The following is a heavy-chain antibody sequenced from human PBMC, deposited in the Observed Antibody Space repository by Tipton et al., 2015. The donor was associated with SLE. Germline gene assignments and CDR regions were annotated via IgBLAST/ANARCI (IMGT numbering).Heavy chain of an antibody. Sequence: TLSLTCTVSGGSISSYYWSWTRQPPGKGLEWIGYIYYSGSTNYNPSLKSRVTISVDTSKNQFSLKLSSVTAADTAVYYCARVSSSWGFDYWGQGTLVTVSS. D-gene: IGHD6-13*01. CDR1: GGSISSYY. CDR2: IYYSGST. CDR3: ARVSSSWGFDY. J-gene: IGHJ4*02. V-gene: IGHV4-59*01.